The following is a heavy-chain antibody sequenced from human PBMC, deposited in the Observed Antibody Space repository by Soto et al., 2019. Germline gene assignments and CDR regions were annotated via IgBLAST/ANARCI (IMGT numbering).Heavy chain of an antibody. Sequence: ASVKVSCKASGYTFTSYYMHWVRQAPGQGLEWMGIINPSGGSTSYAQKFQGRVTMTRDTSTSTVYMELSSLRSEDTAVYYCARTARPRYYDFWSGSPHYYYGMDVWGQGTTVTAP. CDR3: ARTARPRYYDFWSGSPHYYYGMDV. CDR1: GYTFTSYY. J-gene: IGHJ6*02. CDR2: INPSGGST. V-gene: IGHV1-46*01. D-gene: IGHD3-3*01.